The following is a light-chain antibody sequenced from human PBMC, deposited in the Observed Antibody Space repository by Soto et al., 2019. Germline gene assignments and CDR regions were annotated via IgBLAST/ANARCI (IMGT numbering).Light chain of an antibody. CDR2: GAS. V-gene: IGKV3-11*01. J-gene: IGKJ1*01. CDR1: ENVRTF. CDR3: QQHSHWPPWT. Sequence: VLTQSPATLSLSPGERATLSCRASENVRTFVDWYQQKPGQAPRLLIYGASNRATVIPTRFSGSGSGTDFTLTISNIEPEDFAVYYCQQHSHWPPWTFGQGTRVEIQ.